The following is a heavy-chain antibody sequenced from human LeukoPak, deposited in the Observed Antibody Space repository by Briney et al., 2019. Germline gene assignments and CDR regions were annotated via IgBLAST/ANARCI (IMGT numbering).Heavy chain of an antibody. J-gene: IGHJ4*02. CDR2: ISYDGSNK. CDR3: AKWLTWSKYYFDY. Sequence: PGRSLRLSCAASGFIFSTYGMHWVRQAPGKGREWVAIISYDGSNKYYPASVKGRFTITRDNSKNTLYLQLNSLRAEDTAVYYCAKWLTWSKYYFDYWGQGTLVTVSS. D-gene: IGHD3-16*01. V-gene: IGHV3-30*18. CDR1: GFIFSTYG.